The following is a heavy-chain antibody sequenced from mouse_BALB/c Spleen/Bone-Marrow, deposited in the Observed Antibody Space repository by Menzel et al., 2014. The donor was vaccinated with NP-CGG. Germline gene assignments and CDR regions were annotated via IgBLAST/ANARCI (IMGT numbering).Heavy chain of an antibody. D-gene: IGHD1-1*02. Sequence: VQLQQSGAELVRPGASVKLSCTASGFNIKDTYMHWVKQRPEQGLEWIGRIDPANGNTKYDPKFQGKATITADTSSNTAYLQLSSLTSEDTAVYYCARSRWLGAMDYWGQGTSVTVSS. CDR2: IDPANGNT. CDR3: ARSRWLGAMDY. V-gene: IGHV14-3*02. CDR1: GFNIKDTY. J-gene: IGHJ4*01.